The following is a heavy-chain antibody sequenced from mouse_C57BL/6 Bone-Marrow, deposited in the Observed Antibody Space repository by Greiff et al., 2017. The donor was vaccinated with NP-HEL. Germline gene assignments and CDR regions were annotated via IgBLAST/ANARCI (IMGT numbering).Heavy chain of an antibody. V-gene: IGHV5-9-1*02. CDR2: ISSGGDYI. J-gene: IGHJ2*01. D-gene: IGHD2-5*01. CDR1: GFTFSSYA. CDR3: TRENYSNYVHVLDY. Sequence: EVHLVESGEGLVKPGGSLKLSCAASGFTFSSYAMSWVRQTPEKRLEWVAYISSGGDYIYYADTVKGRFTISRDNARNTLYLQMSSLKSEDTAMYYCTRENYSNYVHVLDYWGQGTTLTVSS.